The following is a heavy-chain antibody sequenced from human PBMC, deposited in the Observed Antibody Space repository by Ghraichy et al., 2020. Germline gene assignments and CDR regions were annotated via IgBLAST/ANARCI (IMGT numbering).Heavy chain of an antibody. J-gene: IGHJ6*02. CDR3: ASLSARDYYYYGMDV. V-gene: IGHV1-69*04. D-gene: IGHD3-10*01. CDR2: IIPILGIA. CDR1: GGTFSSYA. Sequence: SVKVSCKASGGTFSSYAISWVRQAPGQGLEWMGRIIPILGIANYAQKFQGRVTITADKSTSTAYMELSSLRSEDTAVYYCASLSARDYYYYGMDVWGQGTTVTVSS.